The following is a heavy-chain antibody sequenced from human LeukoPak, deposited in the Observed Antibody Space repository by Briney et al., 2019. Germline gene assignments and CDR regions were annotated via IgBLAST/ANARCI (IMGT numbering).Heavy chain of an antibody. CDR2: IYYSGST. V-gene: IGHV4-59*01. CDR1: GGSISSYY. CDR3: ARGRGIATLDY. J-gene: IGHJ4*02. D-gene: IGHD6-13*01. Sequence: SETLSLTCTVSGGSISSYYWSWIRQPPGKGLEWIGYIYYSGSTNYNPSLKSRVTISVDTSENQFSLKLSSVTAADTAVYYCARGRGIATLDYWGQGTLVTVSS.